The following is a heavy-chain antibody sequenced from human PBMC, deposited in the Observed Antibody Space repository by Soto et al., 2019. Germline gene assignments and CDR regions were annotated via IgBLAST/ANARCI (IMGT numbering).Heavy chain of an antibody. CDR1: GGTFSSYA. J-gene: IGHJ4*02. Sequence: QVQLVQSGAEVKKPGSSVKVSCKASGGTFSSYAISWVRQAPGQGLEWMGGIIPIFGTANYAQKFQGRVTITADESTSTAYMELSSLRSEDTAVYYCARDRKIGDYYDSSGYSFDCWGQGTLVTVSS. D-gene: IGHD3-22*01. CDR3: ARDRKIGDYYDSSGYSFDC. CDR2: IIPIFGTA. V-gene: IGHV1-69*01.